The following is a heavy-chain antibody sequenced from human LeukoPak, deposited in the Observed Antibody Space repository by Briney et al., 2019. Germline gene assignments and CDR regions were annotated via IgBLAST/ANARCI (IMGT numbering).Heavy chain of an antibody. D-gene: IGHD5-12*01. CDR1: GFTFSDYY. CDR2: ISSSISYT. V-gene: IGHV3-11*06. CDR3: ARVPIRYGGYAPYYYYGMDV. J-gene: IGHJ6*02. Sequence: AGGSLRLSCAASGFTFSDYYMSWISQAPGKGMEWVSYISSSISYTNYADSVKGRFTISRDNAKNSLYLQMNSLRAEDTAVYYCARVPIRYGGYAPYYYYGMDVWGQGTTVTVPS.